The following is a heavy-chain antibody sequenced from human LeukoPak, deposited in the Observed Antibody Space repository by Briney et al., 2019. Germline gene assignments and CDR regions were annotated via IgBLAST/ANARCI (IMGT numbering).Heavy chain of an antibody. CDR2: MLHSGST. J-gene: IGHJ4*02. Sequence: SETLSLTCTVSGDSIRRGFYWGWIRQPPGKGLEWIGSMLHSGSTYLNPSLRSRISISVDTSKNQFYLTLSSVSAADTAMYYCAREAARPSFAYWGQGSLVTVSS. D-gene: IGHD6-6*01. V-gene: IGHV4-38-2*02. CDR1: GDSIRRGFY. CDR3: AREAARPSFAY.